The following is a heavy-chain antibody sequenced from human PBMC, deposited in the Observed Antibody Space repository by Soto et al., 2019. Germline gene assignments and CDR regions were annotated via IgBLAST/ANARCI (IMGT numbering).Heavy chain of an antibody. CDR3: ARAYDFWSGVDY. CDR1: GFTFSSYA. V-gene: IGHV3-30-3*01. D-gene: IGHD3-3*01. CDR2: ISYDGSNK. J-gene: IGHJ4*02. Sequence: VQLLESGGGLVQPGGSLRLSCAASGFTFSSYAMSWVRQAPGKGLEWVAVISYDGSNKYYADSVKGRFTISRDNSKNTLYLQMNSLRAEDTAVYYCARAYDFWSGVDYWGQGTLVTVSS.